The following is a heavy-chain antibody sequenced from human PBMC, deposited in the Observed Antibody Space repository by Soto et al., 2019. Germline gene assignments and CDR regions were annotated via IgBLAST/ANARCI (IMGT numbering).Heavy chain of an antibody. J-gene: IGHJ5*02. V-gene: IGHV1-69*01. CDR3: ARDSFWAGGSYGVANWFDP. CDR1: GGTFSSYA. D-gene: IGHD1-26*01. CDR2: IIPIFGTA. Sequence: QVQLVQSGAEVKKPGSSVKVSCKASGGTFSSYAISWVRQAPGQGLEWMGGIIPIFGTANYAQKFQGRATITADESTSTAYMELSSLRSEDTAVYYCARDSFWAGGSYGVANWFDPWGQGTLVTVSS.